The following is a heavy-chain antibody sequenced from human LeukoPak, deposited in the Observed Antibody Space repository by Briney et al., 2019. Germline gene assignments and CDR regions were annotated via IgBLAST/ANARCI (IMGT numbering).Heavy chain of an antibody. D-gene: IGHD6-13*01. CDR3: AKGGYSSSWRTELDY. V-gene: IGHV3-23*01. J-gene: IGHJ4*02. CDR2: ISGSGGST. CDR1: GFTFSSYA. Sequence: GGSLRLSCAASGFTFSSYAMSWVRQAPGKGLEWVSAISGSGGSTYYADSVKGRFTISRDNSKNTLYLQMNSLRAEDTAVYYCAKGGYSSSWRTELDYWGRGTLVTVSS.